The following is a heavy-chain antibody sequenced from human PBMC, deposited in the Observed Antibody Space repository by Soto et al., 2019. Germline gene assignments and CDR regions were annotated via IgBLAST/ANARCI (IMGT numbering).Heavy chain of an antibody. V-gene: IGHV4-34*01. Sequence: QVQLQQWGAGLLKPSETLSLTCAVYGGSFSGYYWSWIRQPPGKGLEWIGEINHSGSTNYSPSLKSRVTISVDTSKNQFSLKLISVTAADTAVYYCAREKQQLVRYFDYWGQGTLVTVSS. CDR2: INHSGST. D-gene: IGHD6-13*01. J-gene: IGHJ4*02. CDR3: AREKQQLVRYFDY. CDR1: GGSFSGYY.